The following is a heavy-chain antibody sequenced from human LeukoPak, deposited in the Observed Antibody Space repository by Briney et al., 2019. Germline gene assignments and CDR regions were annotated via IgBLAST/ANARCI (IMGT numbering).Heavy chain of an antibody. J-gene: IGHJ4*02. Sequence: GSSVKVSCKASGGTFSSYAISWVRQAPGQGLEWMGGIIPIFGTANYAQKFQGRVTITADESTSTAYMELSSLRSDDTAVYYCARSESGYDLYWGQGTLVTVSS. CDR1: GGTFSSYA. D-gene: IGHD5-12*01. CDR3: ARSESGYDLY. V-gene: IGHV1-69*01. CDR2: IIPIFGTA.